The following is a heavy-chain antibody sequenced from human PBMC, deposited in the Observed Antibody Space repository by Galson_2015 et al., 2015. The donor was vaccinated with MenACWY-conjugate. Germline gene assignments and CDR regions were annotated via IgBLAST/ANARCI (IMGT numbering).Heavy chain of an antibody. V-gene: IGHV3-23*01. D-gene: IGHD3-9*01. CDR2: ISGSGRTT. Sequence: SLRLSCAVSGFPFSSYAMTWVRQAPGKGLEWVSTISGSGRTTYYADAVQGRFTISRDNSKNKVFLQMNSLRAEDAAAYYCAKDLVKNYEMLTGYFSDWGQGALVTVSS. J-gene: IGHJ4*02. CDR3: AKDLVKNYEMLTGYFSD. CDR1: GFPFSSYA.